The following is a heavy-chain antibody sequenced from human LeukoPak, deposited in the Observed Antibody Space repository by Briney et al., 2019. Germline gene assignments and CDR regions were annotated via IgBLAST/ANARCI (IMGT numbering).Heavy chain of an antibody. V-gene: IGHV7-4-1*02. CDR2: INTNAGNP. D-gene: IGHD4-23*01. J-gene: IGHJ5*02. Sequence: ASVKVSCKASGYIFTNYAMNWVRQAPGQGLEWMGRINTNAGNPTYAQGFTGRFVFSLDTSVSTAYLQISSLKADDTAVYYCASHHRDYGGNWFDPWGQGTLVTVSS. CDR3: ASHHRDYGGNWFDP. CDR1: GYIFTNYA.